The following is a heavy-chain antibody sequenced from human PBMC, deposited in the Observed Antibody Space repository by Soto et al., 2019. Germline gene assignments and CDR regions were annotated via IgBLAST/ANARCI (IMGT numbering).Heavy chain of an antibody. V-gene: IGHV1-69*08. CDR1: GGTFSSYT. CDR3: ARDGEMARQLAYSYGMDV. D-gene: IGHD3-10*01. J-gene: IGHJ6*02. Sequence: QVQLVQSGAEVKKPGSSVKVSCKASGGTFSSYTISWVRQAPGQGLEWMGRIIPILGIANYAQKFQGRVTITANKSTSTAYMELSSLRSEDTAVYYCARDGEMARQLAYSYGMDVWGQGTTVTVSS. CDR2: IIPILGIA.